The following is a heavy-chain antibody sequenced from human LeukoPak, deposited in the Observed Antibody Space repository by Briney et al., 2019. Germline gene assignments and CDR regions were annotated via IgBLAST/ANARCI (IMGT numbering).Heavy chain of an antibody. CDR1: GFSFSNYG. D-gene: IGHD3-16*01. V-gene: IGHV3-74*01. CDR3: WVPATAGEADY. J-gene: IGHJ4*02. Sequence: GGSLRLSCAASGFSFSNYGMNWVRQAPGMGLVWVSRINSDGSIANYADSVKGRFTISRDNVKNTLYLQMDSLTAEDTAVYYCWVPATAGEADYWGQGTLVTVSS. CDR2: INSDGSIA.